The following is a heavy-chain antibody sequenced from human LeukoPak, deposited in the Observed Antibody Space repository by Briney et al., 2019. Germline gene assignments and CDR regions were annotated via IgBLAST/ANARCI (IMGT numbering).Heavy chain of an antibody. D-gene: IGHD2-21*02. CDR1: GFTFDDYA. Sequence: GGSLRLSCAASGFTFDDYAMHWVRQAPGKGLEWVSGISWNSGSIGYADSVKGRFTISRDNAKNSLYLQMNSLRAEDTALYYCAKDISGGDDAFDIWDQGTMVTVSS. CDR2: ISWNSGSI. J-gene: IGHJ3*02. V-gene: IGHV3-9*01. CDR3: AKDISGGDDAFDI.